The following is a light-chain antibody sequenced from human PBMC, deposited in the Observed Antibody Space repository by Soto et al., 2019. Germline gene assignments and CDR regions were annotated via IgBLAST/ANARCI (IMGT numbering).Light chain of an antibody. CDR2: GAS. CDR3: QQYNNWPPWT. J-gene: IGKJ1*01. CDR1: QSVSSSY. V-gene: IGKV3D-15*01. Sequence: VMTQAPATLSVSPGERATLSCRASQSVSSSYLAWYQQRPGQAPRLLIYGASSRATGIPDRFSGSGSGTEFTLTISSLQSEDFAVYYCQQYNNWPPWTFGQGTKVDI.